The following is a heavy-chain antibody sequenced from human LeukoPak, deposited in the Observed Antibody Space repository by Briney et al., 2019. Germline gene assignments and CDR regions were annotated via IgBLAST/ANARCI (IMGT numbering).Heavy chain of an antibody. Sequence: LSLTCTVSGGSISSGGYYWSWIRQAPGKGLEWVSYISSSGSTIYYADSVKGRFTISRDNAKNSLYLQMNSLRAEDTAVYYCARASIFCSGGSCYIYDAFDIWGQGTMVTVSS. CDR2: ISSSGSTI. V-gene: IGHV3-11*01. CDR3: ARASIFCSGGSCYIYDAFDI. D-gene: IGHD2-15*01. J-gene: IGHJ3*02. CDR1: GGSISSGGYY.